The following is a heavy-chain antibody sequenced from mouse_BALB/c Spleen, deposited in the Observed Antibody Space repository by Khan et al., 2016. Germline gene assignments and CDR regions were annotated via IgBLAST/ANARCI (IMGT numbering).Heavy chain of an antibody. CDR2: IHPSDSES. CDR1: GYSFTRYW. D-gene: IGHD2-1*01. CDR3: TWSAYGNQPYYAMDY. Sequence: QVQLQQPGTELVRPGASVKLSCKASGYSFTRYWMNWVKQRPGQGLEWIGMIHPSDSESRLNQKFKDKATLTVDNSSSIAYMQLSSPTSEGSAVYYCTWSAYGNQPYYAMDYWGQGTSVTVSS. V-gene: IGHV1S82*01. J-gene: IGHJ4*01.